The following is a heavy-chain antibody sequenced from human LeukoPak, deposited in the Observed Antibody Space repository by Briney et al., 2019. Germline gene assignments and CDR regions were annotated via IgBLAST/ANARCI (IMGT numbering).Heavy chain of an antibody. V-gene: IGHV1-2*02. CDR3: ARDIGDCSSTSCYPGP. J-gene: IGHJ5*02. D-gene: IGHD2-2*01. CDR1: GYTFTGYY. Sequence: ASVKVSCKASGYTFTGYYMHWVRQAPGQGLEWMGWINPNSGGTNYAQKFQGRVTMTRDTSISIAYMELSRLRSDDTAVYYCARDIGDCSSTSCYPGPWGQGTLVTVSS. CDR2: INPNSGGT.